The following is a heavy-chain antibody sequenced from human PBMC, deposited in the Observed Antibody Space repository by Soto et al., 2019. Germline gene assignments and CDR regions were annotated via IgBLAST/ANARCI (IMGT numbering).Heavy chain of an antibody. CDR2: IIPIFGTA. CDR3: ARYHSSSWYAEKYYYYGMDV. Sequence: ASVKVSCKASGGTFSSYAISWVRQAPGQGLEWMGGIIPIFGTANYAQKFQGRVTITADESTSTAYMELSSLRSEDTAVYYCARYHSSSWYAEKYYYYGMDVWGQGTTVTVSS. V-gene: IGHV1-69*13. D-gene: IGHD6-13*01. CDR1: GGTFSSYA. J-gene: IGHJ6*02.